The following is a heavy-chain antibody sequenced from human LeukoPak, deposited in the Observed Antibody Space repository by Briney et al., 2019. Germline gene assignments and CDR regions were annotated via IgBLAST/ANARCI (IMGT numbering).Heavy chain of an antibody. V-gene: IGHV1-46*01. CDR1: GYTFTSYY. Sequence: ASVKVSCKASGYTFTSYYMHWVRQAPGQGLEWMGIINPSGGSTSYVQKFQGRVTMTRDTSTSTVYMELSSLRPEDTAVYYCASHYDFWSGYPFYYYYMDVWGKGTTVTVSS. J-gene: IGHJ6*03. CDR3: ASHYDFWSGYPFYYYYMDV. CDR2: INPSGGST. D-gene: IGHD3-3*01.